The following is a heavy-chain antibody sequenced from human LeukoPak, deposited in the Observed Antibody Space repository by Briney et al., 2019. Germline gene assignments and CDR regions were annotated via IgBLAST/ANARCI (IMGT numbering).Heavy chain of an antibody. Sequence: SETLSLTCTVSGGSMSNYFWSWIRQPPGKGLEWIGYIYYSGSTNYNPSLKSRVTISVDTSNNQFSLKLNSVTAADTAMYFCARGHGTTYQLSGYAFDIWGQGTIVTVSS. CDR3: ARGHGTTYQLSGYAFDI. CDR1: GGSMSNYF. D-gene: IGHD2-2*01. V-gene: IGHV4-59*01. CDR2: IYYSGST. J-gene: IGHJ3*02.